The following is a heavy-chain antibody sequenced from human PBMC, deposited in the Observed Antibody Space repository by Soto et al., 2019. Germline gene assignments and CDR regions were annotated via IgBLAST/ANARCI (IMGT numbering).Heavy chain of an antibody. D-gene: IGHD1-7*01. CDR3: AKYFRGSVNYYFHY. CDR2: IFVGGDTT. CDR1: GFTFSGYA. Sequence: GGSLRLSCAASGFTFSGYAMTWVRQAPGKGLEWVSAIFVGGDTTYYADSVKGRFTISRDDSKSTLFLQLNSLRAEDTALYYCAKYFRGSVNYYFHYWGQGTLVTVSS. J-gene: IGHJ4*02. V-gene: IGHV3-23*01.